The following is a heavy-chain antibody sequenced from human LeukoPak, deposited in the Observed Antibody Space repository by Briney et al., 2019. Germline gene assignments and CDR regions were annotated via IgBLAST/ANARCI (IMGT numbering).Heavy chain of an antibody. J-gene: IGHJ4*02. V-gene: IGHV3-74*01. CDR3: ARDRNTGSSYENLFEY. CDR2: ISGDGSIT. Sequence: TGGSLRLSCAASGFTISGYWMHWVRQAPGKGLVWVSRISGDGSITAYADSVKGRFTISRDNAKNTLYLQMNSLRAEDTAVYYCARDRNTGSSYENLFEYWGQGSLVTVSS. D-gene: IGHD1-26*01. CDR1: GFTISGYW.